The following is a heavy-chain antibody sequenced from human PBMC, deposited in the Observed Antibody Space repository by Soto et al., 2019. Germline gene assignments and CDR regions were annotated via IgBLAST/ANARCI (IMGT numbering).Heavy chain of an antibody. CDR2: INPSGGST. Sequence: GGSMKAAFQGSGHPYSRDHLHWVRQAPGQGLECMGIINPSGGSTSYAQKFQGRVTMTRDTSTSTVYMELSSLRSEDTAVYYCARDSYYYDSSGYPTFDYWG. V-gene: IGHV1-46*03. CDR1: GHPYSRDH. CDR3: ARDSYYYDSSGYPTFDY. D-gene: IGHD3-22*01. J-gene: IGHJ4*01.